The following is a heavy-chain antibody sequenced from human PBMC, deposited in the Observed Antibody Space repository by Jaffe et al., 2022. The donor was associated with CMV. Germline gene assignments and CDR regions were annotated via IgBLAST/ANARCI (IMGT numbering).Heavy chain of an antibody. CDR2: IYYSGST. CDR1: GGSISSYY. V-gene: IGHV4-59*01. CDR3: ARGSPYYYDSSGFPRHPYYYYYMDV. Sequence: QVQLQESGPGLVKPSETLSLTCTVSGGSISSYYWSWIRQPPGKGLEWIGYIYYSGSTNYNPSLKSRVTISVDTSKNQFSLKLSSVTAADTAVYYCARGSPYYYDSSGFPRHPYYYYYMDVWGKGTTVTVSS. J-gene: IGHJ6*03. D-gene: IGHD3-22*01.